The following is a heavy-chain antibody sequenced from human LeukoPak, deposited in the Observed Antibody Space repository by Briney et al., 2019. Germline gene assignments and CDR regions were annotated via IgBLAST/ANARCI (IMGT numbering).Heavy chain of an antibody. D-gene: IGHD6-19*01. Sequence: GGSLRLSYAASGFTFSSYAMSWVRQAPGRGLEWVSAISGSGDYTNYADSVKGRFTISRDNSKNTLYLQMNSLRAEDTAVYYCAKDRASGSGSYSYRGFDYWGQGTLVTVSS. CDR3: AKDRASGSGSYSYRGFDY. CDR2: ISGSGDYT. CDR1: GFTFSSYA. V-gene: IGHV3-23*01. J-gene: IGHJ4*02.